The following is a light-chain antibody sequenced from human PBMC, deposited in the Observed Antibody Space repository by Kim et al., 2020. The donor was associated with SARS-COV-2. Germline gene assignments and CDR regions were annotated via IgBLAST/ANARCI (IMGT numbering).Light chain of an antibody. V-gene: IGLV3-19*01. CDR2: GKN. Sequence: VVVGQTVRITCQGDSLISYYATWYRQKPGQAPILVSYGKNNRPSGIPDRFSGSSSGNTASLTITGTQAGDEADYYCNSRDSNDNVVFGGGTQLTVL. J-gene: IGLJ2*01. CDR1: SLISYY. CDR3: NSRDSNDNVV.